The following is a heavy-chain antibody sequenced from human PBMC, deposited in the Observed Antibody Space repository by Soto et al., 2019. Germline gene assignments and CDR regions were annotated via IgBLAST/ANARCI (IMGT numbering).Heavy chain of an antibody. CDR3: ARGSGCSTTSCNLDY. J-gene: IGHJ4*02. V-gene: IGHV4-4*02. D-gene: IGHD2-2*01. CDR2: IYHSGST. Sequence: QVQLQESGPRQVKPSGTLSLTCAVSGGSITASDWWSWVRQSPGKGLEWIGDIYHSGSTNYNPSLKSRVTISVDSSNNQFSLELNSVTAADTAVYYGARGSGCSTTSCNLDYWGQGILVTVSS. CDR1: GGSITASDW.